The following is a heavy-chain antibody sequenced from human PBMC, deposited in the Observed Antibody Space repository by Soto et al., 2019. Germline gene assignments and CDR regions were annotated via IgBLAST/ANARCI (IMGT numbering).Heavy chain of an antibody. CDR1: GGSISSGGYY. D-gene: IGHD3-22*01. J-gene: IGHJ4*02. V-gene: IGHV4-31*03. CDR2: IYYSGST. Sequence: PSETLSLTCTVSGGSISSGGYYWSWIRQHPGKGLEWIGYIYYSGSTYYNPSLKSRVTISVDTSKNQFSLKLSSVTAADTAVYYCAVQKYYYDSSGYLDYRGQGTLVTVSS. CDR3: AVQKYYYDSSGYLDY.